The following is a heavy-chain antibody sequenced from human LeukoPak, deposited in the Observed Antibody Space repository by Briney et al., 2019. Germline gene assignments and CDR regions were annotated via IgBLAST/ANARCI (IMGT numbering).Heavy chain of an antibody. D-gene: IGHD3-16*02. J-gene: IGHJ4*02. CDR2: FDPEDGET. Sequence: PRASVKVSCKVSGYTLTELSMHWVRQAPGKGLEWMGGFDPEDGETIYAQKFQGRVTMTEDTSTDTAYMELSSLRSEDTAVYYCATVPRLYDYVWGSYRYPYYFDYWGQGTLVTVSS. V-gene: IGHV1-24*01. CDR1: GYTLTELS. CDR3: ATVPRLYDYVWGSYRYPYYFDY.